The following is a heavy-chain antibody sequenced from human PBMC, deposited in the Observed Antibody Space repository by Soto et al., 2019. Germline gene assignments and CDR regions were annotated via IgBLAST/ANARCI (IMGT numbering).Heavy chain of an antibody. Sequence: GGSLRLSCAASGFTFTRYSLNWVRQAPGKGLEWVLSISSTTNYIYYGDSMKGRFTISRDNDKNSLYLQMNSLRAEDTAVYFCASVAYSNGWIFYYWGQGTLVTVSS. J-gene: IGHJ4*01. CDR1: GFTFTRYS. CDR3: ASVAYSNGWIFYY. D-gene: IGHD6-19*01. CDR2: ISSTTNYI. V-gene: IGHV3-21*06.